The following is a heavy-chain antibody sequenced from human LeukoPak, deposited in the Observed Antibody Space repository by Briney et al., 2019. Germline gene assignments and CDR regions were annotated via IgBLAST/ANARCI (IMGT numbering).Heavy chain of an antibody. CDR3: VKRVPLTALDS. J-gene: IGHJ5*01. Sequence: PGGSLRLSCAASGFTFSNYWMHWVRQPPGKGLVWFSRINGDGSSTDYAESVQGRFTVSRDNAKNTLYLQLNSLRAEDTAVYYCVKRVPLTALDSWGQGTLVTVSS. CDR1: GFTFSNYW. V-gene: IGHV3-74*01. D-gene: IGHD3-3*01. CDR2: INGDGSST.